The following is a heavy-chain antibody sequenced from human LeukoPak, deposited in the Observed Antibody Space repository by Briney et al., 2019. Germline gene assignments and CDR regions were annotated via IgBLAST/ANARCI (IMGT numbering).Heavy chain of an antibody. CDR3: ARFSGSYFTGAFFDY. Sequence: SETLSLTCAVYGGSFSGYYWSWIRQPPGKGLEWIGEINHSGSTNYNPSLKSRVTISVDTSKNQFSLKLSSVTAADTAVYYCARFSGSYFTGAFFDYWGQGTLVTVSS. J-gene: IGHJ4*02. CDR1: GGSFSGYY. D-gene: IGHD1-26*01. CDR2: INHSGST. V-gene: IGHV4-34*01.